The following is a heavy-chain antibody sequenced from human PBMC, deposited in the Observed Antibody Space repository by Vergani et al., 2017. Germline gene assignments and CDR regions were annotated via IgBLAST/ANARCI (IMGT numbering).Heavy chain of an antibody. D-gene: IGHD6-19*01. CDR1: GAPIRSSNYY. CDR2: MYYSGST. CDR3: AGHSAGEWVVKLEWIDP. V-gene: IGHV4-39*01. Sequence: QLQLQESGPGLVKPSATLSLTCSVSGAPIRSSNYYWGWIRQPPGKGLEWIASMYYSGSTYYNLSLKSRVTIPVDTSKNQFSLKLSSVTAANTAVYFCAGHSAGEWVVKLEWIDPWGQGILVTVSS. J-gene: IGHJ5*02.